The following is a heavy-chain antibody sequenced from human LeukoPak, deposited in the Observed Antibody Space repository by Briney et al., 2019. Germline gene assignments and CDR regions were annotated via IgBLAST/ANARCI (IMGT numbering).Heavy chain of an antibody. CDR1: GGSISSYY. J-gene: IGHJ4*02. D-gene: IGHD4-17*01. V-gene: IGHV4-59*08. CDR3: ARSGYGDLIDY. Sequence: SETLSLTCTVSGGSISSYYWSWIRRPPGKGLEWIGCIYYSGSTNYNPSLKSRVTISVDTSKNQFSLKLSSVTAADTAVYYCARSGYGDLIDYWGQGTLVTVSS. CDR2: IYYSGST.